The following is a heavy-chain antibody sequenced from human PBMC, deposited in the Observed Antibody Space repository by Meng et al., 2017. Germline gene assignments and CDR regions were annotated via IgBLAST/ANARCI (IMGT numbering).Heavy chain of an antibody. CDR2: ILHSGRT. CDR1: GALNRIYNW. V-gene: IGHV4-4*02. CDR3: ATSGDNSGFYLGY. J-gene: IGHJ4*02. Sequence: GPGLVKSAWPVPSRCSVRGALNRIYNWWQWVRQSPEKGLEWIGEILHSGRTNYNPSLTSRVTMSVDKSKKQISLNLSSVTAADTAVYYCATSGDNSGFYLGYWGPGILVTVSS. D-gene: IGHD3-22*01.